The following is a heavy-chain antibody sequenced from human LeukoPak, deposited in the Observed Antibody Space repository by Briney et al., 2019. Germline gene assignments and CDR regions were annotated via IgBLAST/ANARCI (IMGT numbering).Heavy chain of an antibody. CDR3: ARGMHDYGDYALPN. D-gene: IGHD4-17*01. Sequence: TSETLSLTCTVSGGSISRYYWSWIRQPPGKGLEWIGYIYYSGSTNYNPSLKSRVTISVDTSKNQFSLKLSSVTAADTAVYYCARGMHDYGDYALPNWGQGTLVTVSS. J-gene: IGHJ4*02. CDR1: GGSISRYY. V-gene: IGHV4-59*01. CDR2: IYYSGST.